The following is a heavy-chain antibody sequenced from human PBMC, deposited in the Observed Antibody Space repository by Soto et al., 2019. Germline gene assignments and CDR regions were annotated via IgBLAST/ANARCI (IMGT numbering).Heavy chain of an antibody. D-gene: IGHD3-22*01. J-gene: IGHJ5*02. V-gene: IGHV4-59*01. CDR2: IYYSGST. Sequence: QVQLQESGPGLVKPSETLSLTCTVSGGSISSYYWSWIRQPPGKGLEWIGYIYYSGSTNYNPSLKSRVTVSVDTSKNHVALKLSSVTAADTAVYYCARTTYYYDSSGYYSGFDPWGQGTLVTVSS. CDR3: ARTTYYYDSSGYYSGFDP. CDR1: GGSISSYY.